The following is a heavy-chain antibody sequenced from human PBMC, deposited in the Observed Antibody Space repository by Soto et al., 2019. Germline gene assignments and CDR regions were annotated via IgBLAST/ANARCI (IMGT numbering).Heavy chain of an antibody. CDR2: ISGGGSTT. CDR3: AKELEIVLMVHAASDS. D-gene: IGHD2-8*01. J-gene: IGHJ4*02. CDR1: GFNFAKYA. V-gene: IGHV3-23*01. Sequence: GSLRPSCATSGFNFAKYAMNWVRQAPGQGLEWVSAISGGGSTTYYADSVKVRFTISRDNSRNTVHLQIDSLRAEDTAIYYRAKELEIVLMVHAASDSWGQGIPVTVYS.